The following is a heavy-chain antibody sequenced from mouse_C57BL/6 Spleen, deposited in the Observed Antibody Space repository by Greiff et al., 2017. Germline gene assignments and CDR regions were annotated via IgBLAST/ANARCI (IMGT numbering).Heavy chain of an antibody. CDR1: GFTFSDYG. D-gene: IGHD2-5*01. Sequence: EVQLQESGGGLVKPGGSLKLSCAASGFTFSDYGMHWVRQAPEKGLEWVAYISSGSSTIYYADTLKGRFTISRDNAKNTLFLQMTSLRSEDTAMYDSARGDSNYEDAMDYWGQGTSVTVSA. CDR3: ARGDSNYEDAMDY. J-gene: IGHJ4*01. CDR2: ISSGSSTI. V-gene: IGHV5-17*01.